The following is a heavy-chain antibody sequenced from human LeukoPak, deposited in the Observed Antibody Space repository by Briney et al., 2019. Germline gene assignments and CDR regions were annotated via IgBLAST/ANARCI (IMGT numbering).Heavy chain of an antibody. CDR3: ARGEYSSGWYQTYYYYGMDV. J-gene: IGHJ6*02. D-gene: IGHD6-19*01. Sequence: ASVKVSCKASGYTFTSYAMNWVRQAPGQGLEWMGWINTNTGNPTYAQGFTGRFVFSLDTSVSTAYLQISSLKAEDTAVYYCARGEYSSGWYQTYYYYGMDVWGQGITVTVSS. CDR2: INTNTGNP. V-gene: IGHV7-4-1*02. CDR1: GYTFTSYA.